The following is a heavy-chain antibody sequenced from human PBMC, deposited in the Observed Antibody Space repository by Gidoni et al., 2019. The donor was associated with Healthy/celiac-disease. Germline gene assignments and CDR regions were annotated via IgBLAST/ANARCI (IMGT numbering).Heavy chain of an antibody. D-gene: IGHD3-22*01. CDR1: GHTFTGYY. CDR2: INPKRGGT. CDR3: ARASRGSSGYYVNPDY. J-gene: IGHJ4*02. V-gene: IGHV1-2*02. Sequence: QVQLVQSGAEVKKPGASVKVPCKASGHTFTGYYMHWVRQAPGQGLEWMGWINPKRGGTNYAQKFQGRVTMTRDTSISTAYMGLSRRRSDDTAVYYCARASRGSSGYYVNPDYWGQGTLVTVSS.